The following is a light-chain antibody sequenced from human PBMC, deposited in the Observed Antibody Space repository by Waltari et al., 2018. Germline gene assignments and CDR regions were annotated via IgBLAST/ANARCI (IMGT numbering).Light chain of an antibody. CDR3: QQYYSFPPT. CDR2: AAS. J-gene: IGKJ1*01. V-gene: IGKV1-39*01. Sequence: DIQMTQSPSSLSASVGDRVTITCRASQSISSYLNWYQQKPGKAPELLIYAASTLQSGVPSRFSGSGSGTDFTLTISCLQSEDFATYYCQQYYSFPPTFGQGTKVEIK. CDR1: QSISSY.